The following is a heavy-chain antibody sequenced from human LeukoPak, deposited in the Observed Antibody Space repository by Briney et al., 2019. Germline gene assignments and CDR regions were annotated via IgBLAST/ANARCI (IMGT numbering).Heavy chain of an antibody. CDR1: GFTFSNYA. CDR3: TKRLYGSGSYYIDY. D-gene: IGHD3-10*01. V-gene: IGHV3-23*01. Sequence: GGSLRLSCAASGFTFSNYAMSWVRQAPGKGLEWVSGISGSGDNTYCADSVKGRFTISRDNSKNTLYLQMNSLRAEDTAVYYCTKRLYGSGSYYIDYWGQGTLVTVSS. CDR2: ISGSGDNT. J-gene: IGHJ4*02.